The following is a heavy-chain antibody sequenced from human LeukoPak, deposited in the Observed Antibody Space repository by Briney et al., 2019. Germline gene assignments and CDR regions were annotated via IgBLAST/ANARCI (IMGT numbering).Heavy chain of an antibody. V-gene: IGHV6-1*01. CDR1: GDSVSSNNAA. J-gene: IGHJ4*02. Sequence: SQTLSLTCAISGDSVSSNNAAWNWIRQSPSRGLEWLGRTYYRSKWYNEYAVSVKSRIILKPDTSKSQFSLQLNSVTPGDTAVYYCARSSGWFDYWGQGTLVTVSS. CDR3: ARSSGWFDY. CDR2: TYYRSKWYN. D-gene: IGHD6-19*01.